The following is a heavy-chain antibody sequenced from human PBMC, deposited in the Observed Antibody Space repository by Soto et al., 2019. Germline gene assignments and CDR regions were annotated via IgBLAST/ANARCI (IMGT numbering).Heavy chain of an antibody. V-gene: IGHV2-5*01. D-gene: IGHD2-2*01. CDR2: IYWNDDK. J-gene: IGHJ5*02. Sequence: QITLKESGPTLVKPTQTLTLTCTFSGFSISTSGVGVGWIRQPPGKALEWLALIYWNDDKRYSPSLKSRLTITKDTSKNQVVLTMTNMDPVDTATYYCAHTVFYCSSTSCYNWFDPWGQGTLVTVSS. CDR3: AHTVFYCSSTSCYNWFDP. CDR1: GFSISTSGVG.